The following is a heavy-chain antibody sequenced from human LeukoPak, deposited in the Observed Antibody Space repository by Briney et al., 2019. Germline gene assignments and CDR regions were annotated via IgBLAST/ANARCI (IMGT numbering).Heavy chain of an antibody. V-gene: IGHV3-23*01. Sequence: GGSLRLSCAASGFTFSSYAMSWVRQAPGKGLEWVSAISGSGGSTYYADSVKGRFTISRDNSKNTLYLQMNSLRAEDTAVYYCAKDLTTVVTPWENYFDYWGQGTLVTVSS. CDR1: GFTFSSYA. CDR2: ISGSGGST. D-gene: IGHD4-23*01. CDR3: AKDLTTVVTPWENYFDY. J-gene: IGHJ4*02.